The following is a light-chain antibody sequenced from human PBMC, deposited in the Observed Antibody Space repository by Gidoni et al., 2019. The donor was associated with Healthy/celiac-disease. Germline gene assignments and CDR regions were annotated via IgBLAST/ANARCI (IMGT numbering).Light chain of an antibody. CDR2: KDS. CDR1: ALPNQY. Sequence: SYELTQPPSVSVSQGQTARNTCSGDALPNQYAYWSQQKQGQAPVLVISKDSERPSGSPERFSVSSSGTTVTLTSSGVQAEDEADYYCQSADSSGTWVFGGGTKLTVL. CDR3: QSADSSGTWV. J-gene: IGLJ3*02. V-gene: IGLV3-25*03.